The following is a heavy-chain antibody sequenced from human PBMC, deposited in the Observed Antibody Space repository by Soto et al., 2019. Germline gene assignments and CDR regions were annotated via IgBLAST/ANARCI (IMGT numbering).Heavy chain of an antibody. Sequence: QVQLVQSGAEVKEPGASVKVSCMASGYSFTSYGLIWLRQAPGQRLEWMGWISPYNGNTNYAQKLQGRVTMTTDTSTNTAYMELGSLRSDDTAVYYCARQFGVNPHFDYWGQGTLVVVSS. CDR3: ARQFGVNPHFDY. V-gene: IGHV1-18*01. D-gene: IGHD2-8*01. CDR2: ISPYNGNT. CDR1: GYSFTSYG. J-gene: IGHJ4*02.